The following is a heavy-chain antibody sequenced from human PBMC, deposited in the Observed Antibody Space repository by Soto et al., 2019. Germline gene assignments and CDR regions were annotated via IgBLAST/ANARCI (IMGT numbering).Heavy chain of an antibody. D-gene: IGHD6-19*01. CDR1: GSMFTKSA. CDR3: ARDGVAAGNINFDY. CDR2: ISGGSLNT. Sequence: ASVNVSWKASGSMFTKSAIHWVRKAPGQRLEWTGWISGGSLNTKSSPKLQGRVTITRETSARTAYMELSRLSSEEKAIYYCARDGVAAGNINFDYWGQGPLVTVSS. V-gene: IGHV1-3*01. J-gene: IGHJ4*01.